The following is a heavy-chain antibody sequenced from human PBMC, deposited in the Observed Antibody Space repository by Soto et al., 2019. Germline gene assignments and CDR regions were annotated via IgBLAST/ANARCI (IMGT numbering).Heavy chain of an antibody. Sequence: XGTLCLTCTVSADSSTISDSYWGWLRQPPGKGLQWIGSSSYNGGTFYNPSLKGRVAISVDPSKKHSSLQVTSVSAADTAVYYCARHRIEVVWRGFDYWGQGSPVTVSS. D-gene: IGHD1-1*01. J-gene: IGHJ4*02. V-gene: IGHV4-39*01. CDR2: SSYNGGT. CDR1: ADSSTISDSY. CDR3: ARHRIEVVWRGFDY.